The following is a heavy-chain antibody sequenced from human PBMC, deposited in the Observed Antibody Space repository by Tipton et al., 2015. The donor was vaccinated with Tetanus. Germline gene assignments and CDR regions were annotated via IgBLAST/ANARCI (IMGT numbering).Heavy chain of an antibody. Sequence: TLSLTCTVSGGSISSYYWSWIRQPPGKGLEWIGYIYYSGSTNYNPSLKSRVTISVDTSKNEFSLKLSSVTAADTAVYYCARAGGGSWGNFDYWGQGILVTVSS. CDR3: ARAGGGSWGNFDY. D-gene: IGHD6-13*01. J-gene: IGHJ4*02. CDR2: IYYSGST. V-gene: IGHV4-59*01. CDR1: GGSISSYY.